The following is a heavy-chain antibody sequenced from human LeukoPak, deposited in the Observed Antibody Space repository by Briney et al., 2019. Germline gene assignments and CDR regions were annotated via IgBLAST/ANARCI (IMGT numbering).Heavy chain of an antibody. CDR2: INTNTGNP. D-gene: IGHD3-22*01. Sequence: ASVKVSCKASGYTFTGYYMHWVRQAPGQGLERMGWINTNTGNPTYARGFTGRFVFSLDTSVSTAYLQISSLKAEDTAVYYCARDLGGYYLYYALDIWGQGTMVTVSS. J-gene: IGHJ3*02. CDR1: GYTFTGYY. CDR3: ARDLGGYYLYYALDI. V-gene: IGHV7-4-1*02.